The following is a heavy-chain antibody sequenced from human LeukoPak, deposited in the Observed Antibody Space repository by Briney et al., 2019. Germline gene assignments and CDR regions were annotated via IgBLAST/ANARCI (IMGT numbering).Heavy chain of an antibody. Sequence: SETLSLTCTVSGGSISSYYWSWIRQPPGKGLEWIGYIYYSGSTNYNPSLKSRVTISVDTSKNQFSLKLSSVTAADTAVYYCAREGRARGYSLDPWGQGTLVTVPS. CDR1: GGSISSYY. J-gene: IGHJ5*02. V-gene: IGHV4-59*01. CDR3: AREGRARGYSLDP. CDR2: IYYSGST. D-gene: IGHD5-18*01.